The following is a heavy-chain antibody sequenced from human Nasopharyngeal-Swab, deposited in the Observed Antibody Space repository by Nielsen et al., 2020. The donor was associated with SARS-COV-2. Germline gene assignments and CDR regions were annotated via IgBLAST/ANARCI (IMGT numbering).Heavy chain of an antibody. D-gene: IGHD6-13*01. V-gene: IGHV4-39*01. Sequence: WIRQPPGKRLEWIGSIYYSGGTYYNPSLKSRVTISVDTSKNQFSLKLSSVTAADTAVYYCARLDPYSSRDDYWGQGTLVTVSS. CDR2: IYYSGGT. CDR3: ARLDPYSSRDDY. J-gene: IGHJ4*02.